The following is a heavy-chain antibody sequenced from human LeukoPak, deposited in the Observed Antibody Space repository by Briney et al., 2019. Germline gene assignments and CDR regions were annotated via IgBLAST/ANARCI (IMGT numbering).Heavy chain of an antibody. V-gene: IGHV4-31*03. D-gene: IGHD3-10*01. J-gene: IGHJ6*02. CDR2: IYYSGST. CDR3: ARDPTMVRGVINYYYGMDV. CDR1: GGSISSGGYY. Sequence: PSETLSLTCTVSGGSISSGGYYWSWIRQHPGKGLEWIGDIYYSGSTYYNPSLKSRVTISVDTSKNQFSLKLSSVTAADTAVYYCARDPTMVRGVINYYYGMDVWGQGTTVTVSS.